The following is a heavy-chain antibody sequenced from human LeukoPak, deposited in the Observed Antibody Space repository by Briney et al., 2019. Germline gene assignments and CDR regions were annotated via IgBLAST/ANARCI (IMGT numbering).Heavy chain of an antibody. Sequence: PGRSLRLSCTASGFTFGDYAMSWVRQAPGKGLEWVGFIRSKAYGGTTEYAASVKGRFTISRGDSKSIAYLQMNSLKTEDTAVYYCTRDIGPYSSSSGSDYWGQGTLVTVSS. V-gene: IGHV3-49*04. CDR3: TRDIGPYSSSSGSDY. D-gene: IGHD6-6*01. CDR1: GFTFGDYA. CDR2: IRSKAYGGTT. J-gene: IGHJ4*02.